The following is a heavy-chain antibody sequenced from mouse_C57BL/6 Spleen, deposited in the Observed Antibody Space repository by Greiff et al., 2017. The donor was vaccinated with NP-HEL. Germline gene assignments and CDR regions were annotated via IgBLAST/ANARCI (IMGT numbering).Heavy chain of an antibody. CDR3: ARGANYFDY. CDR1: GYTFTDYY. Sequence: EVQLQQSGPELVKPGASVKISCKASGYTFTDYYMNWVKQSHGKSLEWIGDINPNNGGTSYNQKFKGKATLTVVKSSSTAYMELRSLTSEDSAVYYCARGANYFDYWGQGTTLTVSS. CDR2: INPNNGGT. J-gene: IGHJ2*01. V-gene: IGHV1-26*01.